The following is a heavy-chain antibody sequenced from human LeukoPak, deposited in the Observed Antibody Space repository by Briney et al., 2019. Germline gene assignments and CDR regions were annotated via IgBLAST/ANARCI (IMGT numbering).Heavy chain of an antibody. CDR3: ARTSRVAYSSGELDY. D-gene: IGHD6-19*01. J-gene: IGHJ4*02. Sequence: GASVKVSCKAFGYTFTSNYMHWVRQAPGQGPEWMGVISPSGGSTTYAQKFQGRVTLTRDMSTSTDYLELSSLRSEDTALYYCARTSRVAYSSGELDYWGQGTLVTVSS. V-gene: IGHV1-46*01. CDR2: ISPSGGST. CDR1: GYTFTSNY.